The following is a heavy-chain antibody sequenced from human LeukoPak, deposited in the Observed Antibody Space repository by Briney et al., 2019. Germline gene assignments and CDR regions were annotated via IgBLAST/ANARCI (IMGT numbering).Heavy chain of an antibody. Sequence: SVKVSCKASGGTFSSYAISWVRQAPGQGLEWMGGIIPIFGTTNYAQKFQDRVTITADTSTSTAYMELSSLRSEDTAVYYCARVVGLTGYSSSWYSGYYYYMDVWGKGTTVTVSS. J-gene: IGHJ6*03. D-gene: IGHD6-13*01. CDR1: GGTFSSYA. V-gene: IGHV1-69*06. CDR3: ARVVGLTGYSSSWYSGYYYYMDV. CDR2: IIPIFGTT.